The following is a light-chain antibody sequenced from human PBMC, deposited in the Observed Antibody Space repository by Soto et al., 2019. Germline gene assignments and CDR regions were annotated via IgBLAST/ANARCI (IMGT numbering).Light chain of an antibody. CDR1: QSISSW. CDR2: KAS. V-gene: IGKV1-5*03. CDR3: QQYNSYSKT. Sequence: DIQMTQSPSTLSASVGGRVTITCRASQSISSWLAWYQQKPGKAPKLLIYKASSLESGVPSRFSGSGSGTEFTLTISSLQPDDFATYYRQQYNSYSKTFGQGTKVDIK. J-gene: IGKJ1*01.